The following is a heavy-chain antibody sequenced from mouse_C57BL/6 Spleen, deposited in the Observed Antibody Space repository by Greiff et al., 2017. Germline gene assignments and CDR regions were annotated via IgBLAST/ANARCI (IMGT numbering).Heavy chain of an antibody. V-gene: IGHV1-82*01. D-gene: IGHD1-1*01. CDR1: GYAFSSSW. Sequence: QVQLQQSGPELVKPGASVKISCKASGYAFSSSWMNWVKQRPGKGLEWIGRIYPGDGDTNYKGKFNGKATRTADKSSSTAYMQLSSLTSEDSAVYFSARSYYGSAGYFDYWGQGTTLTVSS. CDR2: IYPGDGDT. CDR3: ARSYYGSAGYFDY. J-gene: IGHJ2*01.